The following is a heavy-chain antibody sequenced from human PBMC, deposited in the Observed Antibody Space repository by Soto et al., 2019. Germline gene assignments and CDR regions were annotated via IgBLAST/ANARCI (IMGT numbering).Heavy chain of an antibody. J-gene: IGHJ4*02. D-gene: IGHD6-6*01. CDR1: GYSFTSYW. Sequence: GESLKISCKGSGYSFTSYWIGWVRQMPGKGLEWMGIIYPGDSDTRYSPSFQGQVTISADKSISTAYLQWSSLKASDTARYYCARSYSSPSAAGYFDYWGQGTLVTVSS. V-gene: IGHV5-51*01. CDR3: ARSYSSPSAAGYFDY. CDR2: IYPGDSDT.